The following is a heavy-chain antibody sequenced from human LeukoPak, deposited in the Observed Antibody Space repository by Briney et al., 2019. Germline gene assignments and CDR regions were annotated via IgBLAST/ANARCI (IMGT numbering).Heavy chain of an antibody. V-gene: IGHV1-46*01. Sequence: GASVKVSCKASGYTFTSYYMHWVRQAPGQGLEWMGIINPSGGRTSYTQKFQGRVTMTRDTSTSTVYMELSSLRSEDTAVYYCAIDFDITRKTYYFDYWGQGTLVTVSS. CDR3: AIDFDITRKTYYFDY. D-gene: IGHD3-9*01. J-gene: IGHJ4*02. CDR2: INPSGGRT. CDR1: GYTFTSYY.